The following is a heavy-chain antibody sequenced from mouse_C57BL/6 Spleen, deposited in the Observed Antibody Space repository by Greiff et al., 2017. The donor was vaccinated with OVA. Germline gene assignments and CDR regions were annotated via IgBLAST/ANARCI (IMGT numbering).Heavy chain of an antibody. V-gene: IGHV2-2*01. D-gene: IGHD2-4*01. Sequence: VKLVESGPGLVQPSQSLSITCTVSGFSLTSYGVHWVRQSPGKGLEWLGVIWSGGSTDYNAAFISRLSISKDNSKSQVFFKMNSLQADDTAIYYCARNLDDYDGYYFDYWGQGTTLTVSS. CDR2: IWSGGST. J-gene: IGHJ2*01. CDR3: ARNLDDYDGYYFDY. CDR1: GFSLTSYG.